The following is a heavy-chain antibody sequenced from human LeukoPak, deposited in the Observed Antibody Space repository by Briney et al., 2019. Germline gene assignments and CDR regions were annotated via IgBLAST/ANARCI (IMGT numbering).Heavy chain of an antibody. CDR1: GFTFSSYS. CDR3: ARDWVVPLHYFDY. J-gene: IGHJ4*02. CDR2: ISRSSSTI. D-gene: IGHD2-15*01. Sequence: GGSLRLSCAASGFTFSSYSMNWVRQAPAKGLEWVSYISRSSSTIYYADSVKGRFTISRDNAKNSLYLQMNSLRAEDTAVYYCARDWVVPLHYFDYWGQGTLVTVSS. V-gene: IGHV3-48*04.